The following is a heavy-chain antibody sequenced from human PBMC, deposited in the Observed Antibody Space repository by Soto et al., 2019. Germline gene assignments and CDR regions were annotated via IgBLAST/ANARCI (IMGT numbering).Heavy chain of an antibody. CDR1: GYTFTSYG. V-gene: IGHV1-18*01. CDR3: ARILDCSGGSCYRLDP. J-gene: IGHJ5*02. CDR2: ISAYNGNT. D-gene: IGHD2-15*01. Sequence: ASVKVSCKASGYTFTSYGISWVRQAPGQGLEWMGWISAYNGNTNYAQKLQGRVTMTTDTSTSTAYMELRSLRSDDTAVYYCARILDCSGGSCYRLDPWGQGTLVTSPQ.